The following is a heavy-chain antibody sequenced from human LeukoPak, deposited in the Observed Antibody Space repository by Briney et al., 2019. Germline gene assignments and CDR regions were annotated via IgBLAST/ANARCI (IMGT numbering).Heavy chain of an antibody. J-gene: IGHJ4*02. CDR1: GFTFSTYA. D-gene: IGHD6-13*01. V-gene: IGHV3-30-3*01. CDR3: ARLEFSRRIAAAGFDY. Sequence: GRSLRLSCAASGFTFSTYAIHWVRQAPGKGLEWVAVISWDGSIKYYADSVKGRFTISRDNSKNTLYLQMNSLRAEDTAVYFCARLEFSRRIAAAGFDYWGQGTLVTVSS. CDR2: ISWDGSIK.